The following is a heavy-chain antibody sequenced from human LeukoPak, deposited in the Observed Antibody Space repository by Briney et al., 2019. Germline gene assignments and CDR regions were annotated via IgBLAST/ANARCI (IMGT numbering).Heavy chain of an antibody. CDR3: ASAPFFCFGGSCPYYMDV. Sequence: GGSLRLSCAASGFVFRSFAMHWVRQAPGKGLGRGASIWDDGSYKYHGDSVKGRFTITRDNSKNTLFLQMSGLRVEDTAVYYCASAPFFCFGGSCPYYMDVWGKGTLVTVSS. CDR1: GFVFRSFA. V-gene: IGHV3-33*01. CDR2: IWDDGSYK. J-gene: IGHJ6*03. D-gene: IGHD2-15*01.